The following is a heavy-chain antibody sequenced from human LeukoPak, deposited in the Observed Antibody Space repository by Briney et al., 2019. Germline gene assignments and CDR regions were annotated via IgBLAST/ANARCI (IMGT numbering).Heavy chain of an antibody. D-gene: IGHD2-2*01. V-gene: IGHV3-74*01. Sequence: QPGGSLRLSCAASGFTFSSYWMHWVRQAPGKGLVWVSRINSDGSWTSYADSVKGRFTISKDNAKNTVYLQMNNLRAEDTAVYYCVSFYETYWGRGTLVTVSS. J-gene: IGHJ4*02. CDR2: INSDGSWT. CDR1: GFTFSSYW. CDR3: VSFYETY.